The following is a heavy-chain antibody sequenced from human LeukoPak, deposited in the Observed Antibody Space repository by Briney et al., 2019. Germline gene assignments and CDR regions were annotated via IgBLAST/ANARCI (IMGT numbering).Heavy chain of an antibody. CDR2: ISAYNGNT. CDR1: GYTFTSYG. CDR3: ARDNPLWFGEVNYFDY. V-gene: IGHV1-18*01. Sequence: ASVKVSCKASGYTFTSYGISWVRQAPGQGLEWMGWISAYNGNTNYAQKLQGRVTMTTDTSTSTAYMELRSLRSDDTAVYYCARDNPLWFGEVNYFDYWGQGTLVTVSS. J-gene: IGHJ4*02. D-gene: IGHD3-10*01.